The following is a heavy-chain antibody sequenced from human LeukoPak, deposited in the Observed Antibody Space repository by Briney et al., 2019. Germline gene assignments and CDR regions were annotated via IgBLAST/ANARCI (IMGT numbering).Heavy chain of an antibody. D-gene: IGHD2-2*01. CDR2: IYYSGGT. Sequence: PSETLSLTCTVSGGSISSYYWSWIRHPPGKGLEWIGYIYYSGGTNYNPSLKSRVTISVDTSKNQLSLKLSSVTAADTAVYYCAREENAVFDYWGQGTLVTVSS. V-gene: IGHV4-59*01. J-gene: IGHJ4*02. CDR1: GGSISSYY. CDR3: AREENAVFDY.